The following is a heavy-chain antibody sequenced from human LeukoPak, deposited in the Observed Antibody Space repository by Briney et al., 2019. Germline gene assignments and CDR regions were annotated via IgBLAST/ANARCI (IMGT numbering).Heavy chain of an antibody. CDR3: ARLPAAIHRLVYYYNMDV. D-gene: IGHD2-2*02. V-gene: IGHV5-51*01. CDR1: GYSFTNFW. Sequence: PEESLKISCEGSGYSFTNFWIGWVRQMPGKGLEWMGIIYPGDSDTRYSPSFQGQVTISADKSINTAYLQWSSLKASDTAMYYCARLPAAIHRLVYYYNMDVWDKGTTVTVSS. CDR2: IYPGDSDT. J-gene: IGHJ6*03.